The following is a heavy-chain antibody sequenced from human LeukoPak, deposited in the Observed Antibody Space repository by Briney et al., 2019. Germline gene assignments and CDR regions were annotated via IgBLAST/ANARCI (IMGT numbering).Heavy chain of an antibody. CDR1: GFTFSSYS. V-gene: IGHV3-21*01. J-gene: IGHJ4*02. Sequence: PGGSLRLSCAASGFTFSSYSMNWVRQAPGKGLEWVSSISSSSSYIYYADSVKGRFTISRDNAKNSLYLQMDSLRAEDTAVYYCARGIRGVLDYWGQGTLVTVSS. CDR2: ISSSSSYI. CDR3: ARGIRGVLDY. D-gene: IGHD3-10*01.